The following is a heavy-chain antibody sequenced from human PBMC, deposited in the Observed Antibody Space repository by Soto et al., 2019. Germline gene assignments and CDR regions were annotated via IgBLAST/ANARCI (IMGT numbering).Heavy chain of an antibody. Sequence: PSETLSLTCTVSGGSISSYYWSWIRQPPGKGLEWIGYIYDSGSTNYNPSLKSRVTISVDTSKNQFSLKLSSVTAADTAVYYCARASHCSGGSCYFPVPAYWGQGTLVTVSS. CDR3: ARASHCSGGSCYFPVPAY. V-gene: IGHV4-59*01. CDR1: GGSISSYY. J-gene: IGHJ4*02. CDR2: IYDSGST. D-gene: IGHD2-15*01.